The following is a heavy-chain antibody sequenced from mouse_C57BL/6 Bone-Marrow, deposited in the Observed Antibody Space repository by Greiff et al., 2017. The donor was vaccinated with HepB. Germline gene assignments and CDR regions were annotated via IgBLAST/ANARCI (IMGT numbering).Heavy chain of an antibody. J-gene: IGHJ1*03. CDR3: AGDDGYYVPWYFDV. V-gene: IGHV1-59*01. D-gene: IGHD2-3*01. CDR2: IDPSDSYT. CDR1: GYTFTSYW. Sequence: QVQLQQPGAELVRPGTSVKLSCRASGYTFTSYWMHWVKQRPGQGLEWIGVIDPSDSYTNYNQKFKGKATLTVDTSSSTAYMQLSSLTSEDSAVYYCAGDDGYYVPWYFDVWGTGTTVTVSS.